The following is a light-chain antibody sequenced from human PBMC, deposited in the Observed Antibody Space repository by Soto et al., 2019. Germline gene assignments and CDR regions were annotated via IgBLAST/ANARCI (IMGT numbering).Light chain of an antibody. Sequence: QSALTQPASVSGSPGQSITISCTGTSSDVGNYNYVSWYQQYPGRVPKLLIYMVSNRPSGVSNRFSGSKSGNTASLTISGLQADDEADYYCLSYAGSYNFVFGSGTKVTVL. CDR2: MVS. CDR1: SSDVGNYNY. J-gene: IGLJ1*01. V-gene: IGLV2-14*01. CDR3: LSYAGSYNFV.